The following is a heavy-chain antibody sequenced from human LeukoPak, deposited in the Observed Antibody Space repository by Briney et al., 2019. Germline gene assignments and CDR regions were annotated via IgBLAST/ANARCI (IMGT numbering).Heavy chain of an antibody. CDR2: ITYDGSNK. D-gene: IGHD2-21*01. J-gene: IGHJ3*02. Sequence: PGGSLRLSCAASGFTFSSYAMHWVRQAPGKGLEWVAVITYDGSNKYYADSVKGRFTISRDNSKNTLYLQMNSLRAEDTAVYYCARLYWGNAFDIWGQGTLVTVSS. V-gene: IGHV3-30*14. CDR3: ARLYWGNAFDI. CDR1: GFTFSSYA.